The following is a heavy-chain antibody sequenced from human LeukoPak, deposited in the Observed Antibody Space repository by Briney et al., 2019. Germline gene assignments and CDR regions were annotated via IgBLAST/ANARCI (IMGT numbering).Heavy chain of an antibody. Sequence: GGSLRLSCAASGFTFSDYYMSWIRQAPGKGLEWVSYISSSGSTIYYADSVKGRFTISRDNAKNSLYLQMNSLRAGDTAVYYCARGGPYDFWSGYYHHVDYWGQGTLVTVSS. V-gene: IGHV3-11*01. CDR2: ISSSGSTI. J-gene: IGHJ4*02. CDR3: ARGGPYDFWSGYYHHVDY. D-gene: IGHD3-3*01. CDR1: GFTFSDYY.